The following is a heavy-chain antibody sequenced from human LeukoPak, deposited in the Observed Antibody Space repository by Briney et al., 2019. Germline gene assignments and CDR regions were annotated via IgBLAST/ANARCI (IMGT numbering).Heavy chain of an antibody. J-gene: IGHJ4*02. CDR1: GFTFDDYA. CDR2: ISWNSGSI. Sequence: GGSLRLSCAASGFTFDDYAMHWVRQAPGKGLEWVSGISWNSGSIGYADSVKGRFTISRDNAKNSLYLQMNSLRAEDTAVYYCAKDLTLAAAATLDYWGQGTLVTVSS. D-gene: IGHD6-13*01. V-gene: IGHV3-9*01. CDR3: AKDLTLAAAATLDY.